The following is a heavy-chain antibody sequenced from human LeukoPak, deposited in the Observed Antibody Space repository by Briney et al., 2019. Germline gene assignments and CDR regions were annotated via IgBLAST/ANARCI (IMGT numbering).Heavy chain of an antibody. CDR3: TRKVYYDSSGYYPNDY. CDR1: GFTFGDYA. CDR2: IRSKAYGGTT. Sequence: GGSLRLSCTASGFTFGDYAMSWFRQAPGQGLEWVGFIRSKAYGGTTEYAASVKGRFTISRDDSKSIAYLQMNSLKTEDTAVYYCTRKVYYDSSGYYPNDYWGQGTLVTVSS. V-gene: IGHV3-49*03. D-gene: IGHD3-22*01. J-gene: IGHJ4*02.